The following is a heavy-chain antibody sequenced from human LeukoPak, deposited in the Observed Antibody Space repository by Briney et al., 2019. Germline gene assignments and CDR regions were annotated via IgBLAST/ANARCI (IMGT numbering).Heavy chain of an antibody. CDR2: IFYRGST. CDR1: GGSISPYY. Sequence: SETLSLTCTVSGGSISPYYWGWMRQPPGTGLEWIGNIFYRGSTNYNASLQSRVSISVDTSKNQFSLKLSSVTAADTAVYYCAKGNPFYDYWGQGTLVTVSS. V-gene: IGHV4-59*12. J-gene: IGHJ4*02. D-gene: IGHD5/OR15-5a*01. CDR3: AKGNPFYDY.